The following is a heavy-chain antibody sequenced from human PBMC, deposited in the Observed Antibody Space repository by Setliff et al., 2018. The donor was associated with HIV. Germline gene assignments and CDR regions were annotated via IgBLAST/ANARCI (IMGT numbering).Heavy chain of an antibody. CDR1: GFTFSNYG. D-gene: IGHD2-21*01. CDR2: ISGSGGST. CDR3: ASHHPTLWSLAS. V-gene: IGHV3-23*01. J-gene: IGHJ4*02. Sequence: PGGSLRLSCAASGFTFSNYGMHWVRQAPGKGLEWVSAISGSGGSTYYADSVKGRFTISRDNSQNTLDLQMNSLGAEDTAVYYCASHHPTLWSLASWGQGTLVTVSS.